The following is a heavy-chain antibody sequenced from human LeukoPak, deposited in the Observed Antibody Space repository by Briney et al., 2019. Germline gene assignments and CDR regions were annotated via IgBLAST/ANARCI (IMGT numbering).Heavy chain of an antibody. V-gene: IGHV3-74*01. CDR2: INTDGSNT. CDR3: ARGYSTRWGYFDY. D-gene: IGHD6-13*01. Sequence: GGSLRLSCAASGFAFSTYWMHWVRQAPGKGLVWLSRINTDGSNTNYADSVKGRFTISRYNAKNTLYLQMNSLRAEDTAVYYCARGYSTRWGYFDYWGQGTLVTVSS. CDR1: GFAFSTYW. J-gene: IGHJ4*02.